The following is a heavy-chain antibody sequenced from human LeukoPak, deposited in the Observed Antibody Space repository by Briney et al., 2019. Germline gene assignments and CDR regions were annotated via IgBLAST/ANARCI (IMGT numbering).Heavy chain of an antibody. CDR1: GFTVSSNY. Sequence: GGSLRLSCAASGFTVSSNYMSWVRQAPGKGLEWVSVIYSGGSTYYADSVKGRFTISRDNSKSTLYIQMNSLRAEDTAVYYCARAKPKNMVRGLIMRRESRYYFDYWGQGTLVSVSS. CDR3: ARAKPKNMVRGLIMRRESRYYFDY. D-gene: IGHD3-10*01. J-gene: IGHJ4*02. V-gene: IGHV3-53*01. CDR2: IYSGGST.